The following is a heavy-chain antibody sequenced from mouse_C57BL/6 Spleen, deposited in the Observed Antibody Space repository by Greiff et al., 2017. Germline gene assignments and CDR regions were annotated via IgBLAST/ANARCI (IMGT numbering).Heavy chain of an antibody. V-gene: IGHV3-6*01. CDR3: AREGVYSYYAMDY. D-gene: IGHD2-1*01. CDR1: GYSITSGYY. J-gene: IGHJ4*01. CDR2: ISYDGSN. Sequence: VQLQQSGPGLVKPSQSLSLTCSVTGYSITSGYYWNWIRQFPGNKLEWMGYISYDGSNNYNPSLKNRISITRDTSKNQFFLKLNSVTTEDTATYYCAREGVYSYYAMDYWGQGTSVTVSS.